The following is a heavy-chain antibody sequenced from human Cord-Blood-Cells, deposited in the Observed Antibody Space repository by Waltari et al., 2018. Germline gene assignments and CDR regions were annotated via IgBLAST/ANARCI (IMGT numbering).Heavy chain of an antibody. Sequence: EVQLVESGGGLIQPGGSLGLSCAAPGFTVISNYMSWVRQAPGKGLEWVSVIYSGGSTYYADSVKGRFTISRDNSKNTLYLQMNSLRAEDTAVYYCAREFPNRWGVYYYYYMDVWGKGTTVTVSS. V-gene: IGHV3-53*01. D-gene: IGHD3-16*01. CDR1: GFTVISNY. CDR3: AREFPNRWGVYYYYYMDV. CDR2: IYSGGST. J-gene: IGHJ6*03.